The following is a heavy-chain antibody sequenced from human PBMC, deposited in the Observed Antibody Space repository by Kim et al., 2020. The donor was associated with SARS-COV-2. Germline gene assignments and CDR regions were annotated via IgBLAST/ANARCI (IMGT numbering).Heavy chain of an antibody. V-gene: IGHV3-15*01. CDR1: GFTFSNAW. CDR2: IKSKTDGGTT. D-gene: IGHD6-19*01. CDR3: TSQIAVAGTYWTRYYYGMDV. Sequence: GGSLRLSCAASGFTFSNAWMSWVRQAPGKGLEWVGRIKSKTDGGTTDYAAPVKGRFTISRDDSKNTLYLQMNSLKTEDTAVYYCTSQIAVAGTYWTRYYYGMDVWGQGTTVTVSS. J-gene: IGHJ6*02.